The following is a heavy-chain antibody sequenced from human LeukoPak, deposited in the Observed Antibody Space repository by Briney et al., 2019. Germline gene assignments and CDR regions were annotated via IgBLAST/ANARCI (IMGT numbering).Heavy chain of an antibody. V-gene: IGHV4-59*08. CDR3: ARHMGGGIEDMDV. J-gene: IGHJ6*03. Sequence: SDTLSLTCIVSGGSIGTYYWSWIRQSPGKGLEWIGYIYVTGSTRYNPYLQSRVTISVDTSRNQFFLKMSSVTAADTAGYYCARHMGGGIEDMDVWGTGTKVTVSS. CDR2: IYVTGST. CDR1: GGSIGTYY. D-gene: IGHD3-16*02.